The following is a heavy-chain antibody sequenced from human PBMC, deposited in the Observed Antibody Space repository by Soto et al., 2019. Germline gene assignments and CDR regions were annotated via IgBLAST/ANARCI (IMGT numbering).Heavy chain of an antibody. CDR2: IIPIFGTA. CDR1: GGTFSSYA. D-gene: IGHD5-12*01. J-gene: IGHJ4*02. Sequence: SVKVSCKASGGTFSSYAISWVRQAPGQGLEWMGGIIPIFGTADYAQKFQGRVTITADESTSTAYMELSSLRSGDMAVYYCARDLDSGYGPYDYWGQGTLVTVSS. CDR3: ARDLDSGYGPYDY. V-gene: IGHV1-69*13.